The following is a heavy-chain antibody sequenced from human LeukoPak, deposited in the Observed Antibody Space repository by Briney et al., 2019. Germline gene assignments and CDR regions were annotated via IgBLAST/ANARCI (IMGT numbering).Heavy chain of an antibody. CDR2: IIPIFGTA. CDR3: ASATQQLVFYW. Sequence: GASVKVSCKASGYTFTRYGISWVRQAPGQGLEWMGGIIPIFGTANYAQKFQGRVTITADESTSTAYMELSSLRSEDTAVYYCASATQQLVFYWWGQGTLVTVSS. CDR1: GYTFTRYG. V-gene: IGHV1-69*13. D-gene: IGHD6-13*01. J-gene: IGHJ4*02.